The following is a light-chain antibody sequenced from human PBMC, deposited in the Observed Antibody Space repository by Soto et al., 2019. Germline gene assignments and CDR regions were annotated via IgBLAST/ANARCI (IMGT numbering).Light chain of an antibody. V-gene: IGKV1-5*01. Sequence: DIQITQSPSTLSASIGDRVTITCRASQNINNWIAWYQQKPGKAPKFLIYDASTLESGVPSRFSGSGFGTEFSLTISSMKPDDFGSYYCQQMRTFGQGTKVDIK. J-gene: IGKJ1*01. CDR2: DAS. CDR3: QQMRT. CDR1: QNINNW.